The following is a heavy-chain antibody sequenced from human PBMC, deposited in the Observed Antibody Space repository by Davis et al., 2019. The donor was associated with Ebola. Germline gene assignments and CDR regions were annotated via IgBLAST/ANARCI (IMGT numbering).Heavy chain of an antibody. CDR2: IYYSGST. J-gene: IGHJ5*02. D-gene: IGHD3-3*01. CDR1: GGSFSGYY. V-gene: IGHV4-59*01. Sequence: MPSETLSLTCAVYGGSFSGYYWSWIRQPPGKGLEWIGYIYYSGSTNYNPSLKSRVTISVDTSKNQFSLKLSSVTAADTAVYYCARTDYDFWSGYYTPPWFDPWGQGTLVTVSS. CDR3: ARTDYDFWSGYYTPPWFDP.